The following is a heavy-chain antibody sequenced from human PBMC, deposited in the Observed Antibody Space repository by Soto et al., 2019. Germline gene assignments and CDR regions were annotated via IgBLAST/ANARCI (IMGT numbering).Heavy chain of an antibody. CDR3: AQRKRVGALGDWYFDL. J-gene: IGHJ2*01. V-gene: IGHV4-30-4*01. D-gene: IGHD1-26*01. Sequence: QVQLQESGPGLVKPSQTLSLTCTVSSGSISSGDYYWSWIRQPPGRGLEWIGYIYYSGGTHYNPSLKSRVTISIDTSQNQFSLRLSSVTAADTAVYYCAQRKRVGALGDWYFDLWGRGTLVTVSS. CDR1: SGSISSGDYY. CDR2: IYYSGGT.